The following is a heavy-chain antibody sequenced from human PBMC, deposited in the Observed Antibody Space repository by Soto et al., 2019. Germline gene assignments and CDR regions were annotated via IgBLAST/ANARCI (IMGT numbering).Heavy chain of an antibody. V-gene: IGHV3-30*18. Sequence: GGSLRLSCAASGFTFSSYGMHWVRQAPGKGLEWVAVISHDGSNKYYADSVKGRFTISRDNSKNTLYLQMNSLRAEDTAVYYCAKDLSPSSRGVLNYWGQGTLVTVSS. CDR3: AKDLSPSSRGVLNY. J-gene: IGHJ4*02. D-gene: IGHD3-10*01. CDR1: GFTFSSYG. CDR2: ISHDGSNK.